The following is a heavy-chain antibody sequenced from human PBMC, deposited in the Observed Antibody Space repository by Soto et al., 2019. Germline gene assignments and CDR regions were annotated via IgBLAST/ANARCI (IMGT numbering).Heavy chain of an antibody. CDR1: GVSISSGDYY. CDR3: ATVNPGQWLVNY. Sequence: QVQLQQSGPFLVKPSQTLPLTCTVSGVSISSGDYYWSWIRQHPGKGLEWIGCVYYGGTTYYNPSLKSQISISVDTSKNQFSLKLPSVTAADTAVYYCATVNPGQWLVNYWGQGTLVTVSP. V-gene: IGHV4-31*01. CDR2: VYYGGTT. D-gene: IGHD6-19*01. J-gene: IGHJ4*02.